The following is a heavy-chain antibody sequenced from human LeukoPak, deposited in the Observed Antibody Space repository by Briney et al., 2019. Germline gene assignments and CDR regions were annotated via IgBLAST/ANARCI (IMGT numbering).Heavy chain of an antibody. CDR2: INHSGST. J-gene: IGHJ4*02. Sequence: SETLSLTCAVYGGSFSDYYWSWIRQPPGKGLEWIGEINHSGSTNYNPSLKSRVTISVDTSKNQFSLKLSTVTAADTAVYYCARGRDRDGFDYWGQGTLVTVSS. V-gene: IGHV4-34*01. CDR3: ARGRDRDGFDY. CDR1: GGSFSDYY.